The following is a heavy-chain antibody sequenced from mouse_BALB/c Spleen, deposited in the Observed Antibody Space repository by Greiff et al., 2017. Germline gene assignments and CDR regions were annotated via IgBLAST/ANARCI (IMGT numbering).Heavy chain of an antibody. D-gene: IGHD1-1*01. CDR1: GFNIKDYY. CDR3: APLYYYGSRFAY. V-gene: IGHV14-1*02. Sequence: EVQLQQSGAELVRPGALVKLSCKASGFNIKDYYMHWVKQRPEQGLEWIGWIDPENGNTIYDPKFQGKASITADTSSNTAYLQLSSLTSEDTAVYYCAPLYYYGSRFAYWGQGTLVTVSA. CDR2: IDPENGNT. J-gene: IGHJ3*01.